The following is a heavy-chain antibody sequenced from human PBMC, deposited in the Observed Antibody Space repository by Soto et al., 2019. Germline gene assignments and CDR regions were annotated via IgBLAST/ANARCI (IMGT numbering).Heavy chain of an antibody. V-gene: IGHV3-23*01. CDR2: ISGRGGST. CDR1: GFTFSSYA. CDR3: ATPRITIFGVVIPPDYYYGMDV. Sequence: EVQLLESGGGLVQPGGSLRLSCAASGFTFSSYAMSWVRQAPGKGLEWVSAISGRGGSTYYADSVKGRFTISRDNSKNTLYLQMNSLRAEDTAVYYCATPRITIFGVVIPPDYYYGMDVWGQGTTVTVSS. J-gene: IGHJ6*02. D-gene: IGHD3-3*01.